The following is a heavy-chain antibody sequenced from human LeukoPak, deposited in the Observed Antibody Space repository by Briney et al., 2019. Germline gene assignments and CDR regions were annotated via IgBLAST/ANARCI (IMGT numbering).Heavy chain of an antibody. D-gene: IGHD3-3*01. CDR1: GFTFSSYG. J-gene: IGHJ4*02. Sequence: GGSLRLSCAASGFTFSSYGMHWVRQAPGKGLEYVSAISSNGGSTYYANSVKGRFTISRDNSKNTPYLQMGSLRAEDMAVYYCARDYRAGNFWSGYYTIDYWGQGTLVTVSS. V-gene: IGHV3-64*01. CDR2: ISSNGGST. CDR3: ARDYRAGNFWSGYYTIDY.